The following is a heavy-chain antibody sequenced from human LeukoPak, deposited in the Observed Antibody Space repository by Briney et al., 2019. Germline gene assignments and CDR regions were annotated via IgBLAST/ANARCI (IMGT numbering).Heavy chain of an antibody. CDR1: GYTFTSYY. V-gene: IGHV1-8*02. J-gene: IGHJ4*02. CDR2: MNPNSGNT. D-gene: IGHD6-13*01. CDR3: ARAPYSSSWYGFDY. Sequence: ASVKVSCKASGYTFTSYYMHWVRQATGQGLEWMGWMNPNSGNTGYAQKFQGRVTMTRNTSISTAYMELSSLRSEDTAVYYCARAPYSSSWYGFDYWGQGTLVTVSS.